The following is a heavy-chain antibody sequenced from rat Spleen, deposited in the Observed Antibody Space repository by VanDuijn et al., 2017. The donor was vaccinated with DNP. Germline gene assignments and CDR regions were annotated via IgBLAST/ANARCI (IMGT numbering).Heavy chain of an antibody. CDR1: GITFSNSG. CDR3: TTDGYSGLFDY. CDR2: ILYDGSRT. J-gene: IGHJ2*01. Sequence: EVQLVESGGGLVQPGRSLKLSCAASGITFSNSGMHWIRQAPTKGLEWVATILYDGSRTYYPDSVKGRFTISRDNAENTVYLQMNSLRSEDTATYYCTTDGYSGLFDYWGQGVMVTVSS. D-gene: IGHD1-1*01. V-gene: IGHV5S10*01.